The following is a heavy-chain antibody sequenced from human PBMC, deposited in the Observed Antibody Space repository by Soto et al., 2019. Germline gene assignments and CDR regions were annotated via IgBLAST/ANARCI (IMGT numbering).Heavy chain of an antibody. D-gene: IGHD3-3*01. CDR1: GGSISSGGYY. CDR2: IYYSGST. J-gene: IGHJ6*03. CDR3: AREGISFGAERSYYYYYYMDV. V-gene: IGHV4-31*03. Sequence: SETLSLTCTVSGGSISSGGYYWSWIRQHPGKGLEWIGYIYYSGSTYYNPSLKSRVTISVDTSKNQFSLKLSSVTAADTAVYYCAREGISFGAERSYYYYYYMDVWGKGTTVTVSS.